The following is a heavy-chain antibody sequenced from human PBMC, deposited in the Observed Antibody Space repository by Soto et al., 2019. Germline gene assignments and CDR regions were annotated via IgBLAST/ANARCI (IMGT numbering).Heavy chain of an antibody. J-gene: IGHJ5*02. CDR1: GFTFSSYA. CDR3: AKDCISSGWYVDSWFDP. D-gene: IGHD6-19*01. Sequence: GGSLRLSCAASGFTFSSYAMSWVRQAPGKGLEWVSAISGSGGSTYYADSVKGRFTISRDNSNNTRYLQTNSLRVEDTAVYSCAKDCISSGWYVDSWFDPWGQGTLVAVST. CDR2: ISGSGGST. V-gene: IGHV3-23*01.